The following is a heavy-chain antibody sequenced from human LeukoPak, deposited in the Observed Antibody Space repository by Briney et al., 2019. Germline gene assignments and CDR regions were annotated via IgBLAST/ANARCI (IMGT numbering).Heavy chain of an antibody. Sequence: PSETLSLTCTVSGGSISSYYWSWIRQPPGKGREWMGYIYYSGSTNYNLSLKSRVTISVDTSKNQFSLKLSSVTAADTAVYYCARDVFARGLDYWGQGTLVTVSS. V-gene: IGHV4-59*01. CDR2: IYYSGST. J-gene: IGHJ4*02. CDR3: ARDVFARGLDY. D-gene: IGHD3-3*01. CDR1: GGSISSYY.